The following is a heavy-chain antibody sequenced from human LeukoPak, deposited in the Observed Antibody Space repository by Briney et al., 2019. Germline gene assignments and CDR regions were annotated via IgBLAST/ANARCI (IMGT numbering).Heavy chain of an antibody. CDR1: GGSISSYY. D-gene: IGHD2-21*02. CDR2: IYYSGST. Sequence: TSETLSLTCTVSGGSISSYYWSWIRQPPGKGLEWIGYIYYSGSTNYNPSLKSRVTISVDTSKNQFSLKLSSVTAADTAVYYCARHIVVVTAIDPDAFDIWGQGTMVTVSS. J-gene: IGHJ3*02. V-gene: IGHV4-59*08. CDR3: ARHIVVVTAIDPDAFDI.